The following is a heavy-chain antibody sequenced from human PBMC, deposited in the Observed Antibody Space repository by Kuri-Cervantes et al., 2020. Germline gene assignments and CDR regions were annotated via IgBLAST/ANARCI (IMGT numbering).Heavy chain of an antibody. CDR1: GGSFSYH. V-gene: IGHV4-34*01. Sequence: GSLRLSCAVYGGSFSYHWNWIRQPPGKGLEWIGEINHSGDTNYNPSLKSRVTISVDTSKNQFSLKLNSVTATDTAIYYCARHMGSSGYDSDYWGQGTLVTVSS. D-gene: IGHD5-12*01. CDR2: INHSGDT. CDR3: ARHMGSSGYDSDY. J-gene: IGHJ4*02.